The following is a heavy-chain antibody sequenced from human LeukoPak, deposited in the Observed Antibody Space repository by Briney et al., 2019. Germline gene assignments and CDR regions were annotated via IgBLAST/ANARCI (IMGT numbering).Heavy chain of an antibody. Sequence: SETLSLTCTVSGGSISSYYWSWIRQPPGKGLEWIGYIYYSGSTNYNPSLKRRVTISVDTSKNQFSLKLSSVTAADTAVYYCADTLYYYDSSGYYYASPYYYYGMDVWGQGTTVSVSS. CDR2: IYYSGST. CDR1: GGSISSYY. J-gene: IGHJ6*02. D-gene: IGHD3-22*01. CDR3: ADTLYYYDSSGYYYASPYYYYGMDV. V-gene: IGHV4-59*01.